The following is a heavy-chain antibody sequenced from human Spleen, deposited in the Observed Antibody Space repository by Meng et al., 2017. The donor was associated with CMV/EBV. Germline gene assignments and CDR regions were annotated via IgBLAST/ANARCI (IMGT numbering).Heavy chain of an antibody. CDR1: FTFSASA. CDR3: AKFSAVGERLYYFDY. J-gene: IGHJ4*02. CDR2: IRSKANNYAT. Sequence: FTFSASAMHWVRQASWKGLDWVGRIRSKANNYATAYAASVKGRFTVSRDNAKNTLYLQMNSLRAEDTAVYYCAKFSAVGERLYYFDYWGQGTLVTVSS. V-gene: IGHV3-73*01. D-gene: IGHD1-1*01.